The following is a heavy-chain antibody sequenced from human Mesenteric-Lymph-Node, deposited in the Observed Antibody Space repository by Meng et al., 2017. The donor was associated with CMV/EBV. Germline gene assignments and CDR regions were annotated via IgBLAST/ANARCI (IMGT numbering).Heavy chain of an antibody. CDR2: IWYDGSNK. CDR3: ANDLGSAPAY. Sequence: GESLKISCAASGFTFSSYGMHWVRQAPGKGLEWVAVIWYDGSNKYYADSVKGRFTISRDNSKSTLYLQMNSLRAEDTALYYCANDLGSAPAYWGQGTLVTVSS. J-gene: IGHJ4*02. CDR1: GFTFSSYG. V-gene: IGHV3-33*06.